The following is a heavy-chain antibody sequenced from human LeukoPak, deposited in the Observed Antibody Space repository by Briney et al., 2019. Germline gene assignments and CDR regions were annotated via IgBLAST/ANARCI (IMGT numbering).Heavy chain of an antibody. CDR1: GGSISSYY. V-gene: IGHV4-59*08. Sequence: SETLSLTCTVSGGSISSYYWSWIRQPPGKGLEWIAYIYYRGSTNYNPSLKSRVTISVDTSKNQFSLKLSSVTAADTAVYYCARWFPFNYDILTGRIDYWGQGTLVTVSS. CDR3: ARWFPFNYDILTGRIDY. D-gene: IGHD3-9*01. J-gene: IGHJ4*02. CDR2: IYYRGST.